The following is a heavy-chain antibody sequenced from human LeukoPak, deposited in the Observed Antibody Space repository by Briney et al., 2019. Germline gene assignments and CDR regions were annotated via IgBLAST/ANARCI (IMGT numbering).Heavy chain of an antibody. Sequence: SETLSLTCIVSGGSISTYYWSWIRQPPGKGLEWIGYIYYSGITNYNPSLKSRVTISVDTSKNQFSLKLSSVTAADTAVYYCAREQYLPHNWFDPWGQGTLVTVSS. V-gene: IGHV4-59*01. CDR3: AREQYLPHNWFDP. D-gene: IGHD2-2*02. CDR1: GGSISTYY. J-gene: IGHJ5*02. CDR2: IYYSGIT.